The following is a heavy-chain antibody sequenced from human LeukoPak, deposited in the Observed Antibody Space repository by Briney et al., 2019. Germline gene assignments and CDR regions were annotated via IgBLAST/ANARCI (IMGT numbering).Heavy chain of an antibody. CDR2: IYTSGST. CDR1: GGSSSSYY. V-gene: IGHV4-4*07. CDR3: ARTIYDFWSGYPPTNWFDP. D-gene: IGHD3-3*01. J-gene: IGHJ5*02. Sequence: SETLSLXCTVSGGSSSSYYCSWIRQPAGKGLESIGRIYTSGSTNYNPSLKSRVTISVDTSKNQFSLKLSSVTAADTAVYYCARTIYDFWSGYPPTNWFDPWGQGTLVTVSS.